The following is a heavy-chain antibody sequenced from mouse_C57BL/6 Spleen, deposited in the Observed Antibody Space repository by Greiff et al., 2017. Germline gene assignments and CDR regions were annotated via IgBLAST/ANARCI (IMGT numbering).Heavy chain of an antibody. V-gene: IGHV14-4*01. Sequence: EVQLQQSGAELVRPGASVKLSCTASGFNIKDDYMHWVKQRPEQGLEWIGWIDPENGDTEYASKFQGKATITADTSSNTAYLQLSSLTSEDTAVYYCTTDYGSPWFAYWGQGTLVTVSA. J-gene: IGHJ3*01. CDR1: GFNIKDDY. D-gene: IGHD1-1*01. CDR2: IDPENGDT. CDR3: TTDYGSPWFAY.